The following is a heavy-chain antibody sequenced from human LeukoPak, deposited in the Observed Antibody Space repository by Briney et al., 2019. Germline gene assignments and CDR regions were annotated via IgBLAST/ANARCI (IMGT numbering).Heavy chain of an antibody. CDR3: AKPSRVGTTRGADY. V-gene: IGHV3-7*03. CDR2: IKQDGSEK. Sequence: GGSLRLSCAASGFTFSSYWMNWVRQAPGKGLEWVANIKQDGSEKYYVDSVKGRFTISRDNSKNTLYLQMNSLRAEDTAVYYCAKPSRVGTTRGADYWGQGTLVTVSS. J-gene: IGHJ4*02. CDR1: GFTFSSYW. D-gene: IGHD1-14*01.